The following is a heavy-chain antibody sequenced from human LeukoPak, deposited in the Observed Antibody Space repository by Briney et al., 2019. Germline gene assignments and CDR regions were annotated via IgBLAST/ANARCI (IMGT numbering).Heavy chain of an antibody. CDR1: GFTFSSYA. V-gene: IGHV3-23*01. CDR3: AKGPPALLWFGEPHSNWFDP. Sequence: GGSLRLSCAASGFTFSSYAMSWVRQAPGKGLEWVSAISGSGGSTYYADSVKGRFTISRDNSKNTLYLQMNSLRAEDTAVYYCAKGPPALLWFGEPHSNWFDPWGQGTLVTVSS. CDR2: ISGSGGST. D-gene: IGHD3-10*01. J-gene: IGHJ5*02.